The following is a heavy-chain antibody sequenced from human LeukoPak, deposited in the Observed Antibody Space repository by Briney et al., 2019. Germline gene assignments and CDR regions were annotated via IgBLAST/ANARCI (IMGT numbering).Heavy chain of an antibody. CDR1: GYTFTSYY. CDR3: ARDFPSVAGTNRPYNWFDP. Sequence: ASVKVSCKASGYTFTSYYMHWVRQAPGQGLEWMGIINPSGGSTSYAQKFQGRVTMTRDTSTSTVYMELSGLRSEDTAVYYCARDFPSVAGTNRPYNWFDPWGQGTLVTVSS. V-gene: IGHV1-46*01. J-gene: IGHJ5*02. CDR2: INPSGGST. D-gene: IGHD6-19*01.